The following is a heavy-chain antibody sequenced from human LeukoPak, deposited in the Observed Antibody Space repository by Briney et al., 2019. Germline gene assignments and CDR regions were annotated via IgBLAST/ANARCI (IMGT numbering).Heavy chain of an antibody. D-gene: IGHD3-10*01. CDR2: IGTAGDT. Sequence: RLFCADSRFRFSTYDLQWLHQATGKGLDWVSAIGTAGDTFYPVSVKGRFTISRDNAKKSLYLQMNSLRAEDTAVYYCARDERITMVRGVITQKKYYYYYMDVWGKGTTVTISS. J-gene: IGHJ6*03. V-gene: IGHV3-13*01. CDR3: ARDERITMVRGVITQKKYYYYYMDV. CDR1: RFRFSTYD.